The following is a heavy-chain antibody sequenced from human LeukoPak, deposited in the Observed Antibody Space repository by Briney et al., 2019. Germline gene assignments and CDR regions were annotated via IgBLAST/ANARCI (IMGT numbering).Heavy chain of an antibody. CDR1: GGSISSSSYY. Sequence: SETLPLTCTVSGGSISSSSYYWGWIRQPPGKGLEWIGSIYYSGSTYYNPSLKSRVTKSVDTSKNQFSLKLSSVTAADTAVYYCARHYYDSSGYYYGWYFDLWGRGTLVTVSS. J-gene: IGHJ2*01. CDR2: IYYSGST. D-gene: IGHD3-22*01. CDR3: ARHYYDSSGYYYGWYFDL. V-gene: IGHV4-39*01.